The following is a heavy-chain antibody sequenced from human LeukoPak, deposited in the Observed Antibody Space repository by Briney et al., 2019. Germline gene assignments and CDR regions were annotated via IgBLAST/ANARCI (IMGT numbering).Heavy chain of an antibody. CDR1: GFTFTDYY. V-gene: IGHV3-11*01. J-gene: IGHJ6*02. D-gene: IGHD3-10*01. CDR3: ARARHSDYSGSDSWYYGMDV. Sequence: GGSLRLSCATSGFTFTDYYVSWIRQAPGKGLEWVSYISVSGTTMYYADSVKGRFTLSRDNAKNSLYLQMNSLRAEDTAVYYCARARHSDYSGSDSWYYGMDVWGQGATVTVSS. CDR2: ISVSGTTM.